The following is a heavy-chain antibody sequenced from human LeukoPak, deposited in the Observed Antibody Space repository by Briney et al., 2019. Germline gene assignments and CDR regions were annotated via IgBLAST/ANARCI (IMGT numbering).Heavy chain of an antibody. J-gene: IGHJ4*02. V-gene: IGHV1-8*02. CDR2: MDPNSGNT. CDR1: GGTFSSYA. D-gene: IGHD3-10*01. CDR3: ARGLRSWIYYGSGSYDY. Sequence: ASVKVSCKASGGTFSSYAISWVRQATGQGLEWMGWMDPNSGNTGYAQKFQGRVTMTRNTSISTAYMELSSLRSEDTAVYYCARGLRSWIYYGSGSYDYWGQGTLVTVSS.